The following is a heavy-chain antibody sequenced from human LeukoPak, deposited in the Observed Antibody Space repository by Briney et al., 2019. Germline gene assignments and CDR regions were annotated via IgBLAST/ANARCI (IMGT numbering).Heavy chain of an antibody. V-gene: IGHV3-7*01. Sequence: GGSLRLSCAASGFTFSSYWMSWVRQAPGKGLEWVANIKQDGSEKYYVDSVKGRFTISRDNAKNSLYLQMNSLRAEDTAVYYCARSFISPENWGDFWSGTYFDYWGQGTLVTVSS. CDR2: IKQDGSEK. CDR1: GFTFSSYW. J-gene: IGHJ4*02. D-gene: IGHD3-3*01. CDR3: ARSFISPENWGDFWSGTYFDY.